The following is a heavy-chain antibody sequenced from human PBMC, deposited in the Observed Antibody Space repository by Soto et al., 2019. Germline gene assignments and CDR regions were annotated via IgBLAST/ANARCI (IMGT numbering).Heavy chain of an antibody. CDR3: ARASYSREAFDI. D-gene: IGHD1-26*01. CDR1: GGSFSGYY. Sequence: SETLSLTCAVYGGSFSGYYWSWIRQPPGKGLEWIGEINHSGSTNYNPSLKSRVTISVDTSKNQFSLKLSSVTAADTAVYYCARASYSREAFDIWGQGTMVTVSS. CDR2: INHSGST. J-gene: IGHJ3*02. V-gene: IGHV4-34*01.